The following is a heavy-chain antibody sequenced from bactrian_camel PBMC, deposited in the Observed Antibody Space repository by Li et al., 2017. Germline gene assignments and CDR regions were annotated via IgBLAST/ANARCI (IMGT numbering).Heavy chain of an antibody. D-gene: IGHD1*01. J-gene: IGHJ4*01. V-gene: IGHV3S55*01. CDR2: IYGGVTT. CDR1: GYKYGLHYC. Sequence: HVQLVESGGGSVQAGGSLTLSCTASGYKYGLHYCMGWFRQAAGKEREGVAAIYGGVTTYYADSVKGRFTISQDNAKNTIYLQINYLRPEDTAMYYCAADLLLMRPLDPSEHKYWGQGTQVTV. CDR3: AADLLLMRPLDPSEHKY.